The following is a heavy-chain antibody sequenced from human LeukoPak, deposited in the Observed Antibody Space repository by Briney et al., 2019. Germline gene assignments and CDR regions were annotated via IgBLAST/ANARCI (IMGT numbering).Heavy chain of an antibody. Sequence: SETLSLTCTVFGGSISSSGYYWGWIRQLPGKALEWIGSFCYSGSTYHNPSLRSRVTMSVDTSKNQFSLELSSVTAADTAVYYCARDRSDYYDSSGYGGYFDYWGQGTLVTVSS. CDR2: FCYSGST. V-gene: IGHV4-39*07. CDR3: ARDRSDYYDSSGYGGYFDY. J-gene: IGHJ4*02. CDR1: GGSISSSGYY. D-gene: IGHD3-22*01.